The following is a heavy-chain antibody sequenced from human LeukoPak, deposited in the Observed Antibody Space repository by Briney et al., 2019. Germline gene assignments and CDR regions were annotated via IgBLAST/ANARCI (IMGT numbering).Heavy chain of an antibody. Sequence: GGSLRLSCAASGFTFSNFAMSWVRQAPGKGLEWVSEISVSGGSTYSAGSVKGRFTISRDNSKNTLYLQMNSLRAEDTAVYYCAKEMATRDYFDHWGQGILVTVSS. CDR1: GFTFSNFA. CDR3: AKEMATRDYFDH. D-gene: IGHD5-24*01. CDR2: ISVSGGST. V-gene: IGHV3-23*01. J-gene: IGHJ4*02.